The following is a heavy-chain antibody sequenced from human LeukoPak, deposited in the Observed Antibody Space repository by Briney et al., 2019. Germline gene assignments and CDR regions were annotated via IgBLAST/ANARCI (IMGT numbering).Heavy chain of an antibody. CDR3: ARHESGEYFQH. CDR1: GGSISSYY. J-gene: IGHJ1*01. CDR2: IYYSGST. V-gene: IGHV4-59*08. Sequence: SETLSLTCTVSGGSISSYYWNWIRQPPGKGLEWIGYIYYSGSTNYNPSLKSRVTISVDTSKNQFSLKLSSVTAADTAVYYCARHESGEYFQHWGQGTLVTVSS.